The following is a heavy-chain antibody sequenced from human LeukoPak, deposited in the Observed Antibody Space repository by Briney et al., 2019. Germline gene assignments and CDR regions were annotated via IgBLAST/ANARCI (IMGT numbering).Heavy chain of an antibody. D-gene: IGHD5-24*01. V-gene: IGHV3-11*01. CDR2: MSSRSSII. CDR1: GFTFSDYY. J-gene: IGHJ6*02. Sequence: GGSLRLSCAASGFTFSDYYMSWIRQSPGKGLEWISYMSSRSSIIYYADSVKGRFTISRDNARNSLYLQMNSLRVDDTAVYYCAGGLLEAQGWLQWLGTVYSMDVWGQGTPVTVSS. CDR3: AGGLLEAQGWLQWLGTVYSMDV.